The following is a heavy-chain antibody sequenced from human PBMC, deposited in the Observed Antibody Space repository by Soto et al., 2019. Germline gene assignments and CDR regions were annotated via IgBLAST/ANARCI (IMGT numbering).Heavy chain of an antibody. V-gene: IGHV4-4*07. D-gene: IGHD1-1*01. J-gene: IGHJ5*02. CDR3: VRDGTKTLRDWFDP. CDR1: GGSISSYY. Sequence: SETLSLTCTVSGGSISSYYWSWIRQPPGKGLEWIGRIYATGTTDYNPSLKSRVMMSVDTSKKQFSLKLRSVTAADTAVYYCVRDGTKTLRDWFDPWGQGISVTVSS. CDR2: IYATGTT.